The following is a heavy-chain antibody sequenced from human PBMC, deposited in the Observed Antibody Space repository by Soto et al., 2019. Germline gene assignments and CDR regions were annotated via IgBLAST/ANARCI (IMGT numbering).Heavy chain of an antibody. CDR2: IYHSEST. D-gene: IGHD3-10*01. Sequence: QVQLQESGPGLVKPSGTLSLTCAVSGGSISSSNWWSWVRQPPGKGLEWIGEIYHSESTNNNPSPKSRFIISVDQDKNQLYLTRDYVTAAATAVHYCARLLWFGELYPNYFSDGMDVWGQRTTVTVSS. CDR1: GGSISSSNW. J-gene: IGHJ6*02. CDR3: ARLLWFGELYPNYFSDGMDV. V-gene: IGHV4-4*02.